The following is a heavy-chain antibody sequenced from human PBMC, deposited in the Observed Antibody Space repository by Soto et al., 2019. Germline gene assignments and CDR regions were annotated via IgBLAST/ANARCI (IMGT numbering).Heavy chain of an antibody. J-gene: IGHJ4*02. Sequence: PVGSLRLSCEASGFTFSDYWMSWVSQAPGKGPEWVANIKFDGSEKQYVDSVRGRFTISRDNSRSSLSLQMNSLRAGDTAVYYCVKDGGYCSSSTCYAPRNHYFDSCGQGTLVTVSS. CDR2: IKFDGSEK. CDR3: VKDGGYCSSSTCYAPRNHYFDS. D-gene: IGHD2-2*01. CDR1: GFTFSDYW. V-gene: IGHV3-7*03.